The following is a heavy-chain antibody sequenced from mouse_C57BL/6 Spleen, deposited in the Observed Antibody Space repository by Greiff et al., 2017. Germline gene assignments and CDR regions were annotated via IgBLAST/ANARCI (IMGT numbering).Heavy chain of an antibody. CDR1: GYSITSGYD. Sequence: DVQLQESGPGMVKPSQSLSLTCTVTGYSITSGYDWHWIRHFPGNKLEWMGYISYSGSTNYNPSLKSRISITHDPSKNHFFLKLNSVTTEDTATYYCARDDYYGTPFAYWGQGTLVTVSA. D-gene: IGHD1-1*01. V-gene: IGHV3-1*01. CDR2: ISYSGST. J-gene: IGHJ3*01. CDR3: ARDDYYGTPFAY.